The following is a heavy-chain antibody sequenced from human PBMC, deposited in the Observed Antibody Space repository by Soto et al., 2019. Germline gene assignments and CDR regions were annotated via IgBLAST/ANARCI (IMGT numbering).Heavy chain of an antibody. D-gene: IGHD6-13*01. CDR3: ARDSGAKLSSS. CDR2: IVPIYRTA. V-gene: IGHV1-69*13. Sequence: GXSVKVSCKASGGPFISYRFNWVRQARGQGLEWLGGIVPIYRTADYAQKFQGRVTITADESTRTVYLELSSLKSQDTALYYCARDSGAKLSSSWGQGTLVTVSS. J-gene: IGHJ4*02. CDR1: GGPFISYR.